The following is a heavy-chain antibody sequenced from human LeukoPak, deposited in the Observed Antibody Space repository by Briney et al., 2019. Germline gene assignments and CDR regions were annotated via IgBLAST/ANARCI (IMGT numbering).Heavy chain of an antibody. CDR3: ARGGYCSSTSCYTFKYYFDY. Sequence: ASVKVSCKASGYTFTGYYMHWVRQAPGQGLEWMGRINPNSGGTNYAQKFQGRVTMTRDTSISTAYMELSRLRSDDTAVYYCARGGYCSSTSCYTFKYYFDYWGQGTLVTVSS. D-gene: IGHD2-2*02. CDR1: GYTFTGYY. CDR2: INPNSGGT. J-gene: IGHJ4*02. V-gene: IGHV1-2*06.